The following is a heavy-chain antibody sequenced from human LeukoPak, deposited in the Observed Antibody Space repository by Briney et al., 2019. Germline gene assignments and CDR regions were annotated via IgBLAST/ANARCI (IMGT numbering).Heavy chain of an antibody. V-gene: IGHV3-53*01. Sequence: PGGSLRLSCVASGFTVSSNYMSWVRQAPGKGLEWVSVIYSGGSTYYADSVKGRFTISRDDSKNTLNLQMNSLRVEDTAVYYCARDYGVAEGYWGQGTLVTVSS. CDR3: ARDYGVAEGY. D-gene: IGHD6-19*01. J-gene: IGHJ4*02. CDR2: IYSGGST. CDR1: GFTVSSNY.